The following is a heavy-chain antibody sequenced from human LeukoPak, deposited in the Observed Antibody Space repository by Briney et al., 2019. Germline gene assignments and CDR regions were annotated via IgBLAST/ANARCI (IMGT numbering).Heavy chain of an antibody. CDR1: GFTFSSYG. J-gene: IGHJ4*02. CDR2: IGTSSSTI. Sequence: PGGSLRLSCAASGFTFSSYGMKWVRQAPGQGLEWVSYIGTSSSTIYYADSVKGRFTISRDNAKNSLYLQMNSLRDEDTAVYYCARHDYGGNSGDYWGQGTLVTVSS. D-gene: IGHD4-23*01. V-gene: IGHV3-48*02. CDR3: ARHDYGGNSGDY.